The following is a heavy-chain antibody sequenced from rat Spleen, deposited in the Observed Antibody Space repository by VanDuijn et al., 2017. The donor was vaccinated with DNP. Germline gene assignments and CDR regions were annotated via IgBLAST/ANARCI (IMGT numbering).Heavy chain of an antibody. V-gene: IGHV5-25*01. CDR3: ARRANWIYWYFDF. CDR2: ISPSGDNT. J-gene: IGHJ1*01. D-gene: IGHD5-1*01. CDR1: GFTFSNYD. Sequence: EVQLVESGGGLVQPGRSLKLSCAASGFTFSNYDMAWVRQAPTKGLEWVASISPSGDNTYYRDSVKGRFTVSRDNAKSSLYLQMDSLRSEDTATYYCARRANWIYWYFDFWGPGTMVTVS.